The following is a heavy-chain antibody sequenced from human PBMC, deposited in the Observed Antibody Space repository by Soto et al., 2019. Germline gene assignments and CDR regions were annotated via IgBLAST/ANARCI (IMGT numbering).Heavy chain of an antibody. CDR1: GYTFASYA. D-gene: IGHD3-16*01. CDR3: AMVDVYVTPSPQDV. J-gene: IGHJ6*02. V-gene: IGHV1-18*01. Sequence: GASVKVSCKASGYTFASYAISWMRQAPGQGLEWMGWISAYNGNTNYAQKLQGRVTMTTDTSTSTAYMELRSLRSDDTGVYYCAMVDVYVTPSPQDVWGQGTTVTVS. CDR2: ISAYNGNT.